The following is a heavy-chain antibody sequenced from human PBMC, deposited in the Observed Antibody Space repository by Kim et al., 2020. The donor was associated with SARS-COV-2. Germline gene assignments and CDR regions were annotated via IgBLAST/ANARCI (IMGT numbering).Heavy chain of an antibody. CDR2: IDKVGSEQ. V-gene: IGHV3-7*05. CDR3: ARRRDTYTYPFDY. CDR1: GFTFTSYW. J-gene: IGHJ4*02. D-gene: IGHD2-2*02. Sequence: GGSLRLSCAASGFTFTSYWMSWVRQAPGKGLEWVANIDKVGSEQNYVGSVRGRFTISRDNAKNSLFLQMNSLRAEDTAVYFCARRRDTYTYPFDYWGQGT.